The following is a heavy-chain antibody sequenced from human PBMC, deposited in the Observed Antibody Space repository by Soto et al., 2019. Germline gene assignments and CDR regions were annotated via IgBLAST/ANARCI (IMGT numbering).Heavy chain of an antibody. Sequence: QMPLVQSGPEVKKPGTSVKVSCKASGFTFTSSAVQWVRQARGQRLEWIGWIVVGSGNTNYAQKFQERVTITRDMSTSTAYMELSSLRSEDTAVYYCAAAPPAYCGGDCYAFDPWGQGTLVTVSS. CDR3: AAAPPAYCGGDCYAFDP. V-gene: IGHV1-58*01. J-gene: IGHJ5*02. CDR1: GFTFTSSA. CDR2: IVVGSGNT. D-gene: IGHD2-21*02.